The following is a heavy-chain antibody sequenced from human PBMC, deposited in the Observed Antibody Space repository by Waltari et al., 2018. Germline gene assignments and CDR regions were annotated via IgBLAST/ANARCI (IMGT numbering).Heavy chain of an antibody. D-gene: IGHD5-12*01. Sequence: QLQLQESGPGLVKPSETLSLTCTVSGGSISSSRYYWGWIRQPPGKGLEWSGSIYYSGSTYYNPSLKSRVTISVDTSKNQFSLKLSSVTAADTAVYYCARGSHIVATTPFDYWGQGTLVTVSS. CDR2: IYYSGST. J-gene: IGHJ4*02. V-gene: IGHV4-39*07. CDR1: GGSISSSRYY. CDR3: ARGSHIVATTPFDY.